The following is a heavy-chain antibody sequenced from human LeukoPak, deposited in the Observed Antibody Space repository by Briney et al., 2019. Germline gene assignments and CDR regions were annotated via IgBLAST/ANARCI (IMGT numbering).Heavy chain of an antibody. CDR1: GGSFSGYY. J-gene: IGHJ4*02. CDR3: ARHGMVAGTFDY. Sequence: NPSETLSLTCAVYGGSFSGYYWSWIRQPPGKGLEWIGEINHSGSTNYNPSLKSRVTISVDTSKNQFSLKLSSVTAADTAVYYCARHGMVAGTFDYWGQGTLVTVSS. CDR2: INHSGST. V-gene: IGHV4-34*01. D-gene: IGHD6-19*01.